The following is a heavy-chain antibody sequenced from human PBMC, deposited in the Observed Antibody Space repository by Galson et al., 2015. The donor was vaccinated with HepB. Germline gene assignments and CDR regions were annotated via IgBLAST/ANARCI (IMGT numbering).Heavy chain of an antibody. J-gene: IGHJ4*02. V-gene: IGHV1-2*06. D-gene: IGHD5-12*01. CDR1: GYTFTGYY. CDR2: INPNSGGT. CDR3: ARTYSGYDKFDY. Sequence: SVKVSCKAPGYTFTGYYMHWVRQAPGQGLEWMGRINPNSGGTNYAQKFQGRVTMTRDTSISTAYMELSRLRSDDTAVYYCARTYSGYDKFDYWGQGTLVTVSS.